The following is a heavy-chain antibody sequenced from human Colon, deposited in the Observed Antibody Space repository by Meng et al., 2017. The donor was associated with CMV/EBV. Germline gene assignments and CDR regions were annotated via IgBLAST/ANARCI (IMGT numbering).Heavy chain of an antibody. CDR1: IFSSYA. D-gene: IGHD1-1*01. J-gene: IGHJ4*02. Sequence: IFSSYAISWLRQAPGQRLEWIGVIIPIFGAPNYAQNFQGRVTITTDESTSTAYMELSSLRSEDTAVYYCARVHGLADLGIRGYYFDYWGQGTLVTVSS. CDR2: IIPIFGAP. CDR3: ARVHGLADLGIRGYYFDY. V-gene: IGHV1-69*05.